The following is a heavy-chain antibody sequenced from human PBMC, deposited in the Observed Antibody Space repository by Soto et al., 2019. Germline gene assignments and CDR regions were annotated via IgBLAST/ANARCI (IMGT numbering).Heavy chain of an antibody. CDR1: GGSISSSSYY. D-gene: IGHD2-15*01. Sequence: TSETLSLTCTVSGGSISSSSYYWGWIRQPPGKGLEWIGSIYYSGSTYYNPSLKSRVTISVDTSKNQFSLKLSSVTAADTAVYYCARHNYIARGNWFDPWGQGTLVTVSS. CDR3: ARHNYIARGNWFDP. V-gene: IGHV4-39*01. J-gene: IGHJ5*02. CDR2: IYYSGST.